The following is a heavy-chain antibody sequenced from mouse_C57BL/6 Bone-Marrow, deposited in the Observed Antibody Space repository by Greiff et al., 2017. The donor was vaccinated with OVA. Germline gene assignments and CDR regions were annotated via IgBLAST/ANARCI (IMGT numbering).Heavy chain of an antibody. V-gene: IGHV14-4*01. J-gene: IGHJ2*01. CDR1: GFTIKDDY. Sequence: EVQLQQSGAELVRPGASVKLSCTASGFTIKDDYMHWVKQRPEQGLEWIGWIDPENGDTEYASKFQGKATITADTSSNTAYLQLSSLTSEDTAVYYCPTSPIWPLFDYWGQGTPLTVSS. CDR2: IDPENGDT. CDR3: PTSPIWPLFDY.